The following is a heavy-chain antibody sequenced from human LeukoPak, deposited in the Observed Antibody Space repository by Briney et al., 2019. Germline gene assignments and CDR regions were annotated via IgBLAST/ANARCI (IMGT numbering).Heavy chain of an antibody. CDR2: INHSGST. CDR1: GGSFSGYY. Sequence: SETLSLTCAVYGGSFSGYYWSWIRQPPGKGLEWSGEINHSGSTNYNPSLKSRVTISVDTSKNQFSLKLSSVTAADTAVYYCAIGRIGRLIWDYYYYYMDVWGKGTTVTVSS. CDR3: AIGRIGRLIWDYYYYYMDV. J-gene: IGHJ6*03. D-gene: IGHD3/OR15-3a*01. V-gene: IGHV4-34*01.